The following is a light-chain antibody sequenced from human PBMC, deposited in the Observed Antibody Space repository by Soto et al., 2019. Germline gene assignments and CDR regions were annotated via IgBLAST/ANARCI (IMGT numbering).Light chain of an antibody. CDR2: EVS. J-gene: IGLJ1*01. Sequence: QSALTQPASVSGSPGQSITISCTGTSSDVGGYDHVSWYQQHPGKAPKLMIYEVSDRPSGVSHRFSGSKSGNTASLTISGLQAEDEDDFYCSSYTSSNTYVFGAGTKLTVL. CDR3: SSYTSSNTYV. V-gene: IGLV2-14*03. CDR1: SSDVGGYDH.